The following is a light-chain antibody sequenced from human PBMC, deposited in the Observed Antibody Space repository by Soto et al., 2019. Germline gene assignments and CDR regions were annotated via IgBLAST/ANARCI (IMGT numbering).Light chain of an antibody. V-gene: IGKV3-20*01. CDR3: QQSGSSPLLT. J-gene: IGKJ4*01. Sequence: EIVLTQSPGTLSLSPGERATLSCRASQSVSSSYLAWYQQKPGQAPRLLIYGAASRAPGIPDRFSGSGSGTDFTLTISRLEPEDFAVYYCQQSGSSPLLTFGGGTKVEIK. CDR1: QSVSSSY. CDR2: GAA.